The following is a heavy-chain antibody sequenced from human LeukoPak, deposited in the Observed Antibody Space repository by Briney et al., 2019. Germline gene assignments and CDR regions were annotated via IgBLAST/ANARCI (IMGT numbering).Heavy chain of an antibody. CDR3: ARAYDSSGYYNSYYFDY. CDR1: GFTVSSNY. V-gene: IGHV3-53*01. CDR2: IYSGGST. D-gene: IGHD3-22*01. Sequence: GGSLRLSCVASGFTVSSNYMSWVRQAPGKGLEWVSVIYSGGSTYYADSVKGRFTISRDNSKNTLYLQMNSLRAEDTAVYYCARAYDSSGYYNSYYFDYWGQGTLVTVSS. J-gene: IGHJ4*02.